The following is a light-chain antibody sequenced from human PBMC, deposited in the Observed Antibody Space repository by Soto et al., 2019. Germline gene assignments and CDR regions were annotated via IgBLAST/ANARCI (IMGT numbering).Light chain of an antibody. V-gene: IGKV3-11*01. CDR1: QSVSSY. CDR3: QQRSNWPLT. J-gene: IGKJ4*01. Sequence: EIVLTQSPCTLSLSPGERATLSCRASQSVSSYLAWYQQKPGQAPRLLIYDASNRATGIPARFSGSGSGTDFTLTISSLEPEDFAVYYCQQRSNWPLTFGGGTKVDI. CDR2: DAS.